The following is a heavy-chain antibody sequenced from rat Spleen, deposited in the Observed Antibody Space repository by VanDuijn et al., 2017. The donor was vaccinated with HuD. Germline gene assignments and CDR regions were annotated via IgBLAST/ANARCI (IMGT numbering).Heavy chain of an antibody. J-gene: IGHJ3*01. V-gene: IGHV2-6*01. CDR2: ILSGGNT. CDR1: GFSLTSYT. CDR3: ARGWERFAY. D-gene: IGHD5-1*01. Sequence: QVQLKESGPGLVQPSQTLSLTCTVSGFSLTSYTLSWVRQPPGKGLEWIAAILSGGNTYYNSALKSRLSISRDISKSQVFLKMNSLQTEDTAMYFCARGWERFAYWGQGSLVTVSS.